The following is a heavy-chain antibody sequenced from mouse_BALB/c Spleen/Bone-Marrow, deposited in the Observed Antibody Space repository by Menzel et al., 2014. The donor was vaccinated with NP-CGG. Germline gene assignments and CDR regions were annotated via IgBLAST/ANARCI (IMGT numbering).Heavy chain of an antibody. Sequence: EVQLVESGGGLVQPGDSLRLSCATSGFTFTDYYMNWVRQPPGKALEWLGFIRNKANGYTTEYSASVKGRFTISRDNSQSILYLQMNTLGAEDSATYYCARDRGLTYFDYWGQGTTLTVSS. CDR3: ARDRGLTYFDY. J-gene: IGHJ2*01. V-gene: IGHV7-3*02. D-gene: IGHD2-4*01. CDR1: GFTFTDYY. CDR2: IRNKANGYTT.